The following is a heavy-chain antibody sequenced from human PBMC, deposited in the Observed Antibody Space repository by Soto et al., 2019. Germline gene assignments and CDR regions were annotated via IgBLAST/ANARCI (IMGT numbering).Heavy chain of an antibody. CDR2: ISAYNGNT. CDR3: ARDRVPGYTGLSDY. CDR1: GYTFSNYG. V-gene: IGHV1-18*01. Sequence: ASVKVSCKTSGYTFSNYGSNWVRQAPGQGLEWMGWISAYNGNTNFAQKLQGRVSLTTDTSSTTAYMELRSLTSDDTAVYYCARDRVPGYTGLSDYWTQGPLLT. D-gene: IGHD5-12*01. J-gene: IGHJ4*02.